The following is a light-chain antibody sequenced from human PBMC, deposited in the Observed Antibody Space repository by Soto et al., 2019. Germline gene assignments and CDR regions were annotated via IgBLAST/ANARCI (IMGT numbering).Light chain of an antibody. CDR3: QQYDKLPSALT. CDR2: DAS. V-gene: IGKV1-33*01. Sequence: DIQMTQSPSSLSASVGDRVTITCQASQDISNYLNWYQQKPGKAPKLLIYDASNLETGVPSRFIGSGSGTDFTFTISSLQPEDIATYYCQQYDKLPSALTFGGGTKVEIK. CDR1: QDISNY. J-gene: IGKJ4*01.